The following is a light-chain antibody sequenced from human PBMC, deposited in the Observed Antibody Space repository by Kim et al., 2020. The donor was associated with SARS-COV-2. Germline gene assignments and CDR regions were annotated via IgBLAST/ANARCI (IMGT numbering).Light chain of an antibody. Sequence: AGEGATRSCKASHSVDIIVATYQQTRGQAHRLLIYEAAMRATGVPDRVSGSGSGTDFTLTISSLEPEDFAIYNCQQHSKWAPAPSFGGGAKVDIK. V-gene: IGKV3-11*01. J-gene: IGKJ4*01. CDR1: HSVDII. CDR3: QQHSKWAPAPS. CDR2: EAA.